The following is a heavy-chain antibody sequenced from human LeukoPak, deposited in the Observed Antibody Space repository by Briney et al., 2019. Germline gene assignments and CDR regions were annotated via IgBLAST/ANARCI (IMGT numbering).Heavy chain of an antibody. Sequence: SETLSLTCAVYGGSFSGYYWSWIRQPPGKGLEWIGEINHSGSTNYNPSLKSRVTISVDTSKNQFSLKLSSVTAADTAVYYCARGQGVSSWYRYWGQGTLVTVYS. D-gene: IGHD6-13*01. J-gene: IGHJ4*02. V-gene: IGHV4-34*01. CDR2: INHSGST. CDR1: GGSFSGYY. CDR3: ARGQGVSSWYRY.